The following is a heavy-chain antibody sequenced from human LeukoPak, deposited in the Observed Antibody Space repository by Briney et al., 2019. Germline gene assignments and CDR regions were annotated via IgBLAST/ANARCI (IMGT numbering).Heavy chain of an antibody. J-gene: IGHJ4*02. Sequence: SGGSLRLSCVASGLPIADIAMHWVRQAPGRGLEWVSLISGDGVSTFYADSVKGRFSISRDNSKNSLYLEMNSLRTEDAAMYYCAKESGKFDYWGQGTLVAVSS. CDR2: ISGDGVST. V-gene: IGHV3-43*02. CDR1: GLPIADIA. CDR3: AKESGKFDY.